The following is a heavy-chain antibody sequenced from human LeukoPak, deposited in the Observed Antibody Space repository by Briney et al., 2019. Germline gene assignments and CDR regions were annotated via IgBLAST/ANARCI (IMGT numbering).Heavy chain of an antibody. CDR2: IVVGSGNT. D-gene: IGHD3-10*01. Sequence: SVKVSCKASGFTFTSSTMQWVRQARGQRLDWIGWIVVGSGNTNYTQKFQERVTITRDMSTSTAYMELSSLRSEDTAVHSCAAGLKYYYGSGLDPWGQGTLVTVSS. J-gene: IGHJ5*02. V-gene: IGHV1-58*02. CDR1: GFTFTSST. CDR3: AAGLKYYYGSGLDP.